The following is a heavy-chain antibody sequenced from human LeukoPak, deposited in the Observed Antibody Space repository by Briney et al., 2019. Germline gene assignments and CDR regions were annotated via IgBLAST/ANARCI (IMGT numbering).Heavy chain of an antibody. J-gene: IGHJ4*02. V-gene: IGHV3-11*06. Sequence: GGSLRLSCAVSGFTFSDYYMSWIRQAPGKGLEWVSYISSSSSYTNYADSVKGRFTISRDNAKNSLYLQMNSLRAEDTAVYYCAREFVERGYSYGYYFDYWGQGTLVTVSS. D-gene: IGHD5-18*01. CDR1: GFTFSDYY. CDR2: ISSSSSYT. CDR3: AREFVERGYSYGYYFDY.